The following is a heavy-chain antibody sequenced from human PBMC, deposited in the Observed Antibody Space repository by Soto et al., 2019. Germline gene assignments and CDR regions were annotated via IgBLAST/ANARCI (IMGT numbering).Heavy chain of an antibody. V-gene: IGHV4-59*01. CDR1: GGSISSYY. CDR3: ARIAYCGGDCLFYYFDY. Sequence: PSETLSLTCTVSGGSISSYYWSWIRQPPGKGLEWIGYIYYSGSTNYNPSLKSRATISVDTSKNQFSLKLSSVTAADTAVYYCARIAYCGGDCLFYYFDYWGQGTLVTVSS. CDR2: IYYSGST. D-gene: IGHD2-21*02. J-gene: IGHJ4*02.